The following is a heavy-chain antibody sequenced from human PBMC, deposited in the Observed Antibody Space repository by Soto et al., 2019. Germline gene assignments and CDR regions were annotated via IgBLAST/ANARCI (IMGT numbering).Heavy chain of an antibody. J-gene: IGHJ5*02. CDR1: GFTFSSYS. CDR3: ARARADNWFDP. V-gene: IGHV3-21*01. Sequence: GGSLRLSCAASGFTFSSYSMNWVRQAPGKGLEWVSSISSSSSYIYYADSVKGRFTISRDNAKNSLYLQMNSLRAEDTAVYYCARARADNWFDPWGQGTLVTVSS. CDR2: ISSSSSYI.